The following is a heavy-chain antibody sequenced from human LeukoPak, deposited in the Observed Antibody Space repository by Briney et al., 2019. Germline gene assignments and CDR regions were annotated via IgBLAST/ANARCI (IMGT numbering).Heavy chain of an antibody. D-gene: IGHD4-23*01. CDR3: ARVWASYGGNSGYYYGMDV. CDR2: IYTSGST. J-gene: IGHJ6*02. CDR1: GGSISSYY. Sequence: SETLSLTCTVSGGSISSYYWSWIRQPAGKGLEWIGRIYTSGSTNYNPSLKSRVTISVDTSKNQFSLKLSSVTAADTAVYYCARVWASYGGNSGYYYGMDVWGQGTTVTVSS. V-gene: IGHV4-4*07.